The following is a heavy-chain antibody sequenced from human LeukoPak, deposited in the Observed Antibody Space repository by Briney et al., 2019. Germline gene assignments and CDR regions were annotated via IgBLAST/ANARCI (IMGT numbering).Heavy chain of an antibody. Sequence: PSETLSLTCAVYGGPFSGYYWSWIRQPPGKGLEWIGEINHSGSANYNPSLKSRVTISVDTSKNQFSLKLRSVTAADTAVYYCARGTMMVGPWGQGTLVTVSS. CDR2: INHSGSA. D-gene: IGHD3-22*01. V-gene: IGHV4-34*01. CDR1: GGPFSGYY. J-gene: IGHJ5*02. CDR3: ARGTMMVGP.